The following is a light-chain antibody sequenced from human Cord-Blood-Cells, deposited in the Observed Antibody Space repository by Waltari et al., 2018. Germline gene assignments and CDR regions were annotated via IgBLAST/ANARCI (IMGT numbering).Light chain of an antibody. CDR2: WAS. CDR1: QSVLYSSNNKNY. J-gene: IGKJ1*01. V-gene: IGKV4-1*01. CDR3: QQYYSTPRT. Sequence: DIVMTQSPDSLAVSLGEGATIHCKSSQSVLYSSNNKNYLAWYQQKPGQPPKLLIYWASTRKCVVPDRFSGSGSGTDFTLTISSLQAEDVAVYYCQQYYSTPRTFGQGTKVEIK.